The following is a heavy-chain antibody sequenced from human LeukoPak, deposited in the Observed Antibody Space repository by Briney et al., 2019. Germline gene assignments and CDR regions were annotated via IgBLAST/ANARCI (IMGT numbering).Heavy chain of an antibody. J-gene: IGHJ5*02. Sequence: GSSVTVSCKASGGTFSSYVISWVRQAPGQGLEWMGGIIPIFGTANYAQELQGRVTITADESTSTAYMELSSLRSEDTAVYYCARGAGDIVVVPAALATWGQGTLVTVSS. CDR3: ARGAGDIVVVPAALAT. CDR1: GGTFSSYV. V-gene: IGHV1-69*01. CDR2: IIPIFGTA. D-gene: IGHD2-2*01.